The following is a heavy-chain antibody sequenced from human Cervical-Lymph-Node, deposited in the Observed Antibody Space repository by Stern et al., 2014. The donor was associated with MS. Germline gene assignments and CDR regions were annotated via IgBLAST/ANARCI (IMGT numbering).Heavy chain of an antibody. V-gene: IGHV4-61*01. J-gene: IGHJ4*02. CDR3: ARGGEEWELYFDY. Sequence: QEQMQESGPGLVKPSETLSLTCTVSGGSVSSGSYYWSWIRQPPGKGLEWIGYIYYIGSTNYNPSLKSRVTISLDTSKNQFSLKLSSVTAADTAVYYCARGGEEWELYFDYWGQGTLVTVSS. D-gene: IGHD1-26*01. CDR2: IYYIGST. CDR1: GGSVSSGSYY.